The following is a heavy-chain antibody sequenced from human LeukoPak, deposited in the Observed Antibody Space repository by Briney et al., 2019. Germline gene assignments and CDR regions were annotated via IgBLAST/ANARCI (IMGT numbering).Heavy chain of an antibody. Sequence: GATVKISCKASGYTFTDYYMHWVQQAPGKGLEWMGWISAYNGNTNYAQKLQGRVTMTTDTSTSTAYMELRSLRSDDTAVYYCARDFSIDYGGSIPYFDYWGQGTLVTVSS. CDR2: ISAYNGNT. CDR3: ARDFSIDYGGSIPYFDY. J-gene: IGHJ4*02. CDR1: GYTFTDYY. D-gene: IGHD4-23*01. V-gene: IGHV1-18*04.